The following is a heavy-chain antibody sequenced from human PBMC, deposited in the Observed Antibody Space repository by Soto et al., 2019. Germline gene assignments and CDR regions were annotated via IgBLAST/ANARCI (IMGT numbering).Heavy chain of an antibody. CDR1: GFTFSSYV. CDR3: AKGGVNHYYGMDV. CDR2: ISYDGSNK. V-gene: IGHV3-30*18. J-gene: IGHJ6*02. Sequence: QVQLVESGGGVVQPGRSLRLSCAASGFTFSSYVMHWVRQASGKGLEWVAVISYDGSNKYYADSVKGRFTISRDNSKNTLYLQMNSLRAEDTAVYYCAKGGVNHYYGMDVWGQGTTVTVSS. D-gene: IGHD2-21*01.